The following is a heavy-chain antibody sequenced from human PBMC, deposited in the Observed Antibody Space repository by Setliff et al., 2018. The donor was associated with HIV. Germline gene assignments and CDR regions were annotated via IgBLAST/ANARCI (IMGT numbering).Heavy chain of an antibody. Sequence: KPGGSLRLSCAASGFTFSNVWMNWVRQAPGKGLEWVGRIKSKTDGGTTDYAAPVKGRFTISRDDSKNTLYLQMNSLKTEDTAVYYCAKRGGSIQPDAFDMWGQGTMVTVSS. V-gene: IGHV3-15*07. D-gene: IGHD5-18*01. CDR2: IKSKTDGGTT. CDR3: AKRGGSIQPDAFDM. J-gene: IGHJ3*02. CDR1: GFTFSNVW.